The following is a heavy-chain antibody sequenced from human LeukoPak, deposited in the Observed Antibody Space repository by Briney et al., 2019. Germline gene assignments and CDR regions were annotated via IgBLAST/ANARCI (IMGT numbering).Heavy chain of an antibody. CDR3: AKGGSPSCYSSSGY. D-gene: IGHD2-2*01. Sequence: GGSLRLSCAASGFTFSTYAMSWVRQAPGKGLEWVSAICGSDGSRYYADPVKGRFTISRDNSKNTLHLQMNSLRGEDTAVYYCAKGGSPSCYSSSGYWGQGTLVTVSS. J-gene: IGHJ4*02. CDR1: GFTFSTYA. CDR2: ICGSDGSR. V-gene: IGHV3-23*01.